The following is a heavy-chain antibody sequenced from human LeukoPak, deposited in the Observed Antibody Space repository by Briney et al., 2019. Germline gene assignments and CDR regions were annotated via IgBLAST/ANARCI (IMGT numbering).Heavy chain of an antibody. CDR1: GFTFSSYA. CDR3: ARDGGYSYGYLDY. CDR2: ISGSGGST. J-gene: IGHJ4*02. V-gene: IGHV3-23*01. D-gene: IGHD5-18*01. Sequence: PGGSLRLSCAASGFTFSSYAMSWVRQAPGKGLEWVSAISGSGGSTYYADSVKGRFTISRDNAKNTLYLQMNSLRAEDTAVYYCARDGGYSYGYLDYWGQGTLVTVSS.